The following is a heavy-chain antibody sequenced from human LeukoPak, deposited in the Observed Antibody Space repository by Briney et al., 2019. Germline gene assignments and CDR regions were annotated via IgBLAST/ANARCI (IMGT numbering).Heavy chain of an antibody. CDR1: GFTFSGSA. Sequence: GGSLKLSCAASGFTFSGSAVHWVRQASGKGLEWVGRIRSKANSYATAYAASVKGRFTISRDDSKNTAYLQMNSLKTEDTAVYYCTRQGEQLATIDYWGQGTLVTVSS. D-gene: IGHD6-6*01. CDR3: TRQGEQLATIDY. CDR2: IRSKANSYAT. J-gene: IGHJ4*02. V-gene: IGHV3-73*01.